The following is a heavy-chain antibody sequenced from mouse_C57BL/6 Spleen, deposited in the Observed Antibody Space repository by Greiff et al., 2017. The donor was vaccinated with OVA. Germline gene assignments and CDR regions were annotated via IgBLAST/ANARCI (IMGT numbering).Heavy chain of an antibody. CDR2: INPNNGGT. D-gene: IGHD2-4*01. CDR3: ARGGYYDYDGFDY. J-gene: IGHJ2*01. CDR1: GYTFTDYN. V-gene: IGHV1-22*01. Sequence: EVQLQQSGPELVKPGASVKMSCKASGYTFTDYNMHWVKQSHGKSLEWIGYINPNNGGTSYNQKFKGKATLTVNKSSSTAYMELRSLTSEDSAVYYCARGGYYDYDGFDYWGQGTTLTVSS.